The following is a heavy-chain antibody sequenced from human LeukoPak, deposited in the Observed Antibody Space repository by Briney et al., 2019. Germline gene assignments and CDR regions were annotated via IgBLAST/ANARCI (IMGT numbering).Heavy chain of an antibody. CDR3: ARDNGSSGSIQPQFDY. CDR1: GFTFCSYD. Sequence: GGSLRLSCAASGFTFCSYDMHWVRQATGKGLEWGSAIGTAGETYYPGSVKGRFTISRENAKNYLYLQMNSLRAADTAVYYCARDNGSSGSIQPQFDYWGQGTLVTVPS. CDR2: IGTAGET. V-gene: IGHV3-13*01. D-gene: IGHD6-19*01. J-gene: IGHJ4*02.